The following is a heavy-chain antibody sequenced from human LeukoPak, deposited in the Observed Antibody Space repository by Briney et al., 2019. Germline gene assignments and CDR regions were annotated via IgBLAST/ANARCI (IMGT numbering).Heavy chain of an antibody. D-gene: IGHD6-13*01. CDR3: AREGASSSFGY. Sequence: PGGSLRLSCAASGFTVSSKYMTWVRQAPGKGLEWVSVLYSGGNTYHADSVKGRFTISRDNSKNTLYLQMNSLRAEDTAVYYCAREGASSSFGYWGQGTLVTVSS. CDR2: LYSGGNT. J-gene: IGHJ4*02. CDR1: GFTVSSKY. V-gene: IGHV3-53*01.